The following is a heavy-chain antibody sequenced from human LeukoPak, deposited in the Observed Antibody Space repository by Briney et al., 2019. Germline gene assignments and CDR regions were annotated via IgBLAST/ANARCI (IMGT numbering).Heavy chain of an antibody. CDR3: ARGPRRITIFSHVHWFDP. D-gene: IGHD3-9*01. CDR2: ITNSGNSK. Sequence: GGSLRLSCAASEFTFSSYSMNWVRQAPGKGLEWVSYITNSGNSKSYADSVKGRFTISRDNTKNSLYLQMNGLRAEDTAVYYCARGPRRITIFSHVHWFDPWGQGTLVTVSS. V-gene: IGHV3-48*01. J-gene: IGHJ5*02. CDR1: EFTFSSYS.